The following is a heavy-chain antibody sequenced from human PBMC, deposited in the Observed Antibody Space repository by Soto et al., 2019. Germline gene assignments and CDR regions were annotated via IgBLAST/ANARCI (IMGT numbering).Heavy chain of an antibody. D-gene: IGHD6-19*01. CDR3: ASDGAHFVSSGDKKHSSGWYGPLYYYYGMDV. V-gene: IGHV1-69*13. CDR2: IIPIFGTT. Sequence: ASVKVSCKASGGTFSSYAISWVRQAPGQGLEWMGGIIPIFGTTNYAQKFQERVTINADESKSTAYKKLRSLRSEDTAVYYCASDGAHFVSSGDKKHSSGWYGPLYYYYGMDVWGQGTTVTVSS. J-gene: IGHJ6*02. CDR1: GGTFSSYA.